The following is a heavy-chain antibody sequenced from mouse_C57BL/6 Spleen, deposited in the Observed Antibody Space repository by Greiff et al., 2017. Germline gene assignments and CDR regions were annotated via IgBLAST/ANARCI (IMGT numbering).Heavy chain of an antibody. CDR3: ATGTYAMDY. Sequence: EVQVVESGGGLVQPGGSLKLSCVASGFTFSDYYMYWVRQTPEKRLEWVAYISNGGGSTYYPDTVKGRFTISRDNAKNTLYLQMSRLKSEDTAMYYCATGTYAMDYWGQGTSVTVSS. D-gene: IGHD4-1*01. CDR2: ISNGGGST. CDR1: GFTFSDYY. J-gene: IGHJ4*01. V-gene: IGHV5-12*01.